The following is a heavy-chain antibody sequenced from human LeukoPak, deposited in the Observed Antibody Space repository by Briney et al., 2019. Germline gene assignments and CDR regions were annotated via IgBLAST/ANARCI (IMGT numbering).Heavy chain of an antibody. CDR3: ARRDGGANYWYFDV. J-gene: IGHJ2*01. V-gene: IGHV5-51*01. CDR1: GYTFTNYW. D-gene: IGHD2-15*01. Sequence: GESLKISCKGSGYTFTNYWIGWVRQMPGEGLEWMGIFFPGDSDTRYSPSFEGQVTISVDKSITTAYLQWSSLKASDSAMYYCARRDGGANYWYFDVWGRGTLVAVSS. CDR2: FFPGDSDT.